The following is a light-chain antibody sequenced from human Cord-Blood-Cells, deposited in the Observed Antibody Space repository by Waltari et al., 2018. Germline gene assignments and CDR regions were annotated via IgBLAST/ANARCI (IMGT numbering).Light chain of an antibody. Sequence: QSVLTPPPSASEAPRQRVTLSCTGSSSNIGGGSGVHWYPQLPGTAPKLLIYGNSNRPSGVPDRFSGSKSGTSASLAITGLQAEDEADYYCQSYDSSLRGWVFGGGTKLTVL. J-gene: IGLJ3*02. CDR1: SSNIGGGSG. CDR2: GNS. V-gene: IGLV1-40*01. CDR3: QSYDSSLRGWV.